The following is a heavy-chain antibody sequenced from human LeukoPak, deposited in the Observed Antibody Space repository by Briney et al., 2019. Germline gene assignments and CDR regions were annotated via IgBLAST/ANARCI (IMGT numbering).Heavy chain of an antibody. Sequence: GGSLRLSCAASGFSFSSYEMNWVRQAPGKGLEWVSYIGSTTNSIYYADSVKGRFTISRDNAKKSLHLQMNSLRAEDTAVYYCARDEYSGLYYYMDVLGKGTTVTVSS. CDR1: GFSFSSYE. CDR3: ARDEYSGLYYYMDV. CDR2: IGSTTNSI. D-gene: IGHD5-12*01. V-gene: IGHV3-48*03. J-gene: IGHJ6*03.